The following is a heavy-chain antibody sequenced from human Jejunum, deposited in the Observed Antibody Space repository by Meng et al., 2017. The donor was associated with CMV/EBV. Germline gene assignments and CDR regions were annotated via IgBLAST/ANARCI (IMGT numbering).Heavy chain of an antibody. CDR2: ISPNTGAT. Sequence: QVQLVKSGAEVKNPGASVKVSCRASGYSFTDYYIHWVRQAPEQGLEWMGWISPNTGATNFAQNFQGRVTMTRDTSVSATYMELSSLTSDDTAVYFCARDPGGSSPVFDYWGQGTLVTVSS. CDR1: GYSFTDYY. V-gene: IGHV1-2*02. CDR3: ARDPGGSSPVFDY. J-gene: IGHJ4*01. D-gene: IGHD2-8*02.